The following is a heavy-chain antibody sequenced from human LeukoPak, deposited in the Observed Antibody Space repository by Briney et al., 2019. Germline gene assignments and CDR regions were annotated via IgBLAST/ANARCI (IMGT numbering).Heavy chain of an antibody. CDR3: ARGAVAGKMSWFDP. CDR2: IYYDGST. Sequence: PSETLSLTCTVSGGSISSYYWSWIRQPPGKGLEWIGHIYYDGSTNYNPSLKSRVTISVDTSKNQFSLNLSSVTAADTAVYYCARGAVAGKMSWFDPWGQGTLVTVSS. V-gene: IGHV4-59*01. J-gene: IGHJ5*02. CDR1: GGSISSYY. D-gene: IGHD6-19*01.